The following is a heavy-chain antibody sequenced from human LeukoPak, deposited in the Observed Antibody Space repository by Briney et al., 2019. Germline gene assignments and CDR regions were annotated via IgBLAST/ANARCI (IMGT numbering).Heavy chain of an antibody. J-gene: IGHJ6*04. CDR3: ARDRVTMVRGMPYYYYYGMDV. CDR2: ISSSSSYI. V-gene: IGHV3-21*01. D-gene: IGHD3-10*01. Sequence: GGSLRLSCAASGFTFSSYSMNWVRQAPGKGLEWVSSISSSSSYIYYADSVKGRFTISRDNAKNSLYLQMNSLRAEDTAVYYCARDRVTMVRGMPYYYYYGMDVWGKGTTVTVSS. CDR1: GFTFSSYS.